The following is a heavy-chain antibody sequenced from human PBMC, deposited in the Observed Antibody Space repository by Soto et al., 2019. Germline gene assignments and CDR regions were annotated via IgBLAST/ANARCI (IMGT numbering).Heavy chain of an antibody. D-gene: IGHD6-13*01. V-gene: IGHV4-59*01. CDR2: IYYSGST. J-gene: IGHJ6*02. CDR3: ARGSSLYSSSWYPVRDGMDV. CDR1: CGSIISYY. Sequence: SETLSLTCTVSCGSIISYYWRWIRQPPGKVLEWIGYIYYSGSTNYNPSLKSRVTISVDTSKNQFSLKLSSVTAADTAVYYCARGSSLYSSSWYPVRDGMDVWGQGTTVTVSS.